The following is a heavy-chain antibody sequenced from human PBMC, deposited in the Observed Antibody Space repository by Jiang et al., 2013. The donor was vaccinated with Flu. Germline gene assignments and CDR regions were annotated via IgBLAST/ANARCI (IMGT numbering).Heavy chain of an antibody. J-gene: IGHJ4*02. D-gene: IGHD1-26*01. CDR3: ARGIVGATSSLFDY. V-gene: IGHV1-69*06. CDR1: GGTFSSYA. Sequence: KPGSSVKVSCKASGGTFSSYAISWVRQAPGQGLEWMGGIIPIFGTANYAQKFQGRVTITADKSTSTAYMELSSLRSEDTAVYYCARGIVGATSSLFDYWGQGTLVTVSS. CDR2: IIPIFGTA.